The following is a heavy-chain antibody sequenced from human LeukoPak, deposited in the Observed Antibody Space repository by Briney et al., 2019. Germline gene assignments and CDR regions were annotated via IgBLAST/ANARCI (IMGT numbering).Heavy chain of an antibody. CDR3: ARGRGDGYGDFDY. J-gene: IGHJ4*02. CDR1: GGSFSGYY. CDR2: INHSGST. V-gene: IGHV4-34*01. Sequence: SETLSLTCAVYGGSFSGYYWSWIRQPPGKGLEWIGEINHSGSTNYNPSLKGRVTISVDTSKNQFSLKLSSVTAADTAVYYCARGRGDGYGDFDYWGQGTLVTVSS. D-gene: IGHD4-17*01.